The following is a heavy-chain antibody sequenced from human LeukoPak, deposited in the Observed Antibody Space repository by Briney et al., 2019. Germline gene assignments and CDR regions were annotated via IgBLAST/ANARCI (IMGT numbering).Heavy chain of an antibody. V-gene: IGHV4-39*07. Sequence: PSETLSLTCTVSGGSISSSPYSWGWIRQPPGKGLEWIGGIYYSGTTHYNPSLESRVTISVDTSKNQFSLKLASVTAADTAIYYCAKGAGGFSYYNWFDPWGQGTLVTVSS. CDR3: AKGAGGFSYYNWFDP. D-gene: IGHD5-18*01. CDR2: IYYSGTT. J-gene: IGHJ5*02. CDR1: GGSISSSPYS.